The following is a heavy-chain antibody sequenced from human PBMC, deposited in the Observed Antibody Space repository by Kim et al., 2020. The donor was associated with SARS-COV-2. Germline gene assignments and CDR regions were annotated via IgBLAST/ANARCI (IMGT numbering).Heavy chain of an antibody. V-gene: IGHV3-74*01. Sequence: GGSLRLSCAASGFTFTNYWMHWVRQAPGKGLVWVSRINRDGSSTIFADSVKGRFTISRDRAKNTLHLQMKSLRAEDTAVYFCAREIDLSFRTFDSWCQVTLVTVPT. D-gene: IGHD2-21*01. J-gene: IGHJ4*02. CDR3: AREIDLSFRTFDS. CDR1: GFTFTNYW. CDR2: INRDGSST.